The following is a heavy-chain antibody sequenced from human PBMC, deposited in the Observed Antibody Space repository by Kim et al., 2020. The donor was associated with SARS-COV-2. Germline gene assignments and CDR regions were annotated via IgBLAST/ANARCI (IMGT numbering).Heavy chain of an antibody. CDR1: GYTFTSYG. Sequence: ASVKVSCKASGYTFTSYGISWVRQAPGQGLEWMGWISAYNGNTNYAQKLQGRVTMTTDTSTSTAYMELRSLRSDDTAVYYCARDQDTAMVKYPKIFDYWGQGTLVTVSS. D-gene: IGHD5-18*01. V-gene: IGHV1-18*01. J-gene: IGHJ4*02. CDR2: ISAYNGNT. CDR3: ARDQDTAMVKYPKIFDY.